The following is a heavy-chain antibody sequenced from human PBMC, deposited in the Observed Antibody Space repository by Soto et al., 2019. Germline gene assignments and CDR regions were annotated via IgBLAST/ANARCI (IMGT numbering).Heavy chain of an antibody. CDR3: ARVPGP. CDR2: IYHSGST. CDR1: GGSISSGGCY. J-gene: IGHJ5*02. Sequence: SVTLSVTCTVAGGSISSGGCYWSWIRQPPGKGLEWIGYIYHSGSTYYNPSLKSRVTISVDRSKNQLSLKLSSVTAADTAVYYCARVPGPWGQGTLVTVSS. D-gene: IGHD3-10*01. V-gene: IGHV4-30-2*01.